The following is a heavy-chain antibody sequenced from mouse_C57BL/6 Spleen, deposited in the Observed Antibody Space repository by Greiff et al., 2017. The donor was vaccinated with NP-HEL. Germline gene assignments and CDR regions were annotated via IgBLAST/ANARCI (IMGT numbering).Heavy chain of an antibody. V-gene: IGHV5-17*01. D-gene: IGHD3-3*01. CDR1: GFTFSDYG. J-gene: IGHJ4*01. CDR3: ASPGLCYAMDY. Sequence: EVQLVESGGGLVKPGGSLKLSCAASGFTFSDYGMHWVRQAPEKGLEWVAYISSGSSTIYYADTVKGRFTISRDNAKNTLFLQMTSLRSEDTAMYYCASPGLCYAMDYWGQGTSVTVSS. CDR2: ISSGSSTI.